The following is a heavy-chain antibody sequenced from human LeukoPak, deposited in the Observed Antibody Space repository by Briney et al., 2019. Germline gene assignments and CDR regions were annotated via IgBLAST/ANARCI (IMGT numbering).Heavy chain of an antibody. CDR2: IKSKPDGGAI. D-gene: IGHD1-26*01. CDR1: GFTFSNAW. V-gene: IGHV3-15*01. J-gene: IGHJ4*02. CDR3: TRDKLELRQFDY. Sequence: PGESLRLSCAASGFTFSNAWMSWVRQAPGKGLEWVGRIKSKPDGGAIDYAAPVKGRFIISRDDSKDMLYLQMNSPKTEDTGVYYCTRDKLELRQFDYWGQGTLVTVSS.